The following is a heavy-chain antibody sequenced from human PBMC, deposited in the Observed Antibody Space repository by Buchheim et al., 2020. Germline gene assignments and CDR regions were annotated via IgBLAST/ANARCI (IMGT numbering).Heavy chain of an antibody. V-gene: IGHV3-30-3*01. Sequence: QVQLVESGGGVVQPGRSLRLSCAASGFTFSSYAMHWVRQAPGKGLEWVAVISYDGSNKYYADSVKGRFTLSRDTSKNTLYLQMNSLRAEDTAVYYCGKDPYSYGQEDFNYLGQGT. J-gene: IGHJ4*02. CDR2: ISYDGSNK. CDR1: GFTFSSYA. D-gene: IGHD5-18*01. CDR3: GKDPYSYGQEDFNY.